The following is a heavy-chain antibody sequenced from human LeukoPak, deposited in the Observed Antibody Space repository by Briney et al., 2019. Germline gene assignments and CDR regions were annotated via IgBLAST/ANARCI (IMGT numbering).Heavy chain of an antibody. Sequence: GGSLRLSCAASGFTFDDYAMHWVRQAQGKGLEWVSLISGDGDSTYYADSVKGRFTISRDNSKNSLYLQMNSLRTEDTALYYCAKDIGGSGRNWFDPWGQGTLVIVSS. CDR2: ISGDGDST. J-gene: IGHJ5*02. V-gene: IGHV3-43*02. CDR1: GFTFDDYA. CDR3: AKDIGGSGRNWFDP. D-gene: IGHD3-10*01.